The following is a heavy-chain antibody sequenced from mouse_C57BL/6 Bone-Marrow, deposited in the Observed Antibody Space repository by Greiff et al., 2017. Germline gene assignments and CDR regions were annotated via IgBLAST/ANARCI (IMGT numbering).Heavy chain of an antibody. CDR1: GYSFTDYN. CDR2: INPNYGTT. D-gene: IGHD1-1*01. Sequence: VQLKQSGPELVKPGASVKISCKASGYSFTDYNMNWVKQSNGQSLEWIGVINPNYGTTSYNQKFKGKATLTVDQSSSTAYMQLNSLTSEDSAVXYCARIRGGSIAWFAYWGQGTLVTVSA. CDR3: ARIRGGSIAWFAY. J-gene: IGHJ3*01. V-gene: IGHV1-39*01.